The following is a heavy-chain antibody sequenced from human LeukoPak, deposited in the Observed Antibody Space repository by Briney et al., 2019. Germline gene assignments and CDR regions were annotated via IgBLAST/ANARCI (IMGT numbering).Heavy chain of an antibody. J-gene: IGHJ6*04. D-gene: IGHD6-25*01. CDR3: ASIREYGSGFYMTYALDV. CDR1: GFIFSNYW. Sequence: PGGSLRLSCAVSGFIFSNYWMSWVRQAPGKGLEWVANIKQDGSEKFYVDSVKGRFTISRDNAKNSLYLQMNSLRAEDTALYYCASIREYGSGFYMTYALDVWGKGTTVTVSS. V-gene: IGHV3-7*03. CDR2: IKQDGSEK.